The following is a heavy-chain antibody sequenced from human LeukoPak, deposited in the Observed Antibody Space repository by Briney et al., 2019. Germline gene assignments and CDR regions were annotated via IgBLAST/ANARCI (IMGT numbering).Heavy chain of an antibody. D-gene: IGHD3-10*01. J-gene: IGHJ6*02. CDR3: AKGRAFADV. CDR2: ITGSGGNT. Sequence: GGSLRLSCAASGFTVSSNYMTWVRQAPGKGLEWVSTITGSGGNTYYADSVKGRFTISRDNSKNTLYLQMNSLRAEDTAVYYCAKGRAFADVWGQGTTVTVSS. CDR1: GFTVSSNY. V-gene: IGHV3-23*01.